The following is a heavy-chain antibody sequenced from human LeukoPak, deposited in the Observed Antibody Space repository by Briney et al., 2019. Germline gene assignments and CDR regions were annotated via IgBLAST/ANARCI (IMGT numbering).Heavy chain of an antibody. CDR3: ARGAKRELYVPFDY. D-gene: IGHD3-10*02. CDR1: GFTFSDHY. V-gene: IGHV3-72*01. CDR2: IRKKANSYTT. J-gene: IGHJ4*02. Sequence: PGGSLRLSCAASGFTFSDHYMDWVRQAPGKGLEWVGRIRKKANSYTTEYAASVKGRFTISRDDSENSLYLQMNSLKTEDTAVYRCARGAKRELYVPFDYWGPGTLVTVSS.